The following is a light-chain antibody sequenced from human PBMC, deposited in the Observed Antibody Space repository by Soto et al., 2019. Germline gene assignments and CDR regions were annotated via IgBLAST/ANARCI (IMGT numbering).Light chain of an antibody. J-gene: IGKJ5*01. V-gene: IGKV3-15*01. CDR2: GAS. CDR1: QSVSSN. Sequence: EIVRTQSPATLAVSAGGRATLACRASQSVSSNLAWYQQKPGQAPRLLIYGASTRATGIPARFSGSGSGTEFTLTISSLQSEDFAVYYCQQYHNWPITFGQGTRLEIK. CDR3: QQYHNWPIT.